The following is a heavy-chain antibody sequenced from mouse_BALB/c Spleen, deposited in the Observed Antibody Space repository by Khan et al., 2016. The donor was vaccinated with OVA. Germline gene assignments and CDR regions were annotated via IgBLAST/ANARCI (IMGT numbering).Heavy chain of an antibody. CDR3: ARDSPYYLMDY. V-gene: IGHV2-6-5*01. CDR2: IWVCGGK. CDR1: GFSLTDSA. J-gene: IGHJ4*01. Sequence: QVQLKQSGPGLVAPSQSLSITCTVSGFSLTDSAVSLIRHPPGKGLECLGVIWVCGGKYCNSVLKPRLSISKDNFKSHVFLMMNSLQTDSPAMYYCARDSPYYLMDYWGQGTSVTVSS. D-gene: IGHD3-3*01.